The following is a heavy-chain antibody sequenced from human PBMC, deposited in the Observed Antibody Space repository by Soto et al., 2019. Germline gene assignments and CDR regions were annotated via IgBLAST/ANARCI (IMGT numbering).Heavy chain of an antibody. CDR1: GYSIRSGYF. V-gene: IGHV4-38-2*01. Sequence: SETLSLTCAVSGYSIRSGYFWGWIRQPPGRGLEWIGSMYHSGITYYNLSLKSRVTISVDTSKNQLSLKLSSATAADTAVYYCARSMYSTSAQLYYGMDVWGQGTTVTVS. CDR3: ARSMYSTSAQLYYGMDV. D-gene: IGHD6-6*01. J-gene: IGHJ6*02. CDR2: MYHSGIT.